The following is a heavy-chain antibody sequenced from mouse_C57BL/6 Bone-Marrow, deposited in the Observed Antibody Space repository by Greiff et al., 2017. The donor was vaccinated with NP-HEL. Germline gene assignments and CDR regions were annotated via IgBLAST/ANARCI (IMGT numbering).Heavy chain of an antibody. Sequence: EVKLMESGPGMVKPSQSLSLTCTVTGYSITSGYDWHWIRHFPGNKLEWMGYISYSGSTNYNPSLKSRISITHDTSKNHFFLKLNSVTTEDTATYDCARGNGNYDYYAMDYWGQGTSVTVSS. CDR1: GYSITSGYD. D-gene: IGHD2-1*01. V-gene: IGHV3-1*01. CDR3: ARGNGNYDYYAMDY. J-gene: IGHJ4*01. CDR2: ISYSGST.